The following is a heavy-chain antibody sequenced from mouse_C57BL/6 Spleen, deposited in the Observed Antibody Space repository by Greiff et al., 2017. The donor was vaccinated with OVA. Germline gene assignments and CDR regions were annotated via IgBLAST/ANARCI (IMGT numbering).Heavy chain of an antibody. Sequence: QVHVKQPGAELVKPGASVKMSCKASGYTFTSYWITWVKQRPGQGLEWIGDIYPGSGSTNYNEKFKSKATLTVDTSSSTAYMQLSSLTSEDSAVYYCARRASSYFDYWGQGTTLTVSS. J-gene: IGHJ2*01. CDR3: ARRASSYFDY. D-gene: IGHD1-1*01. CDR2: IYPGSGST. V-gene: IGHV1-55*01. CDR1: GYTFTSYW.